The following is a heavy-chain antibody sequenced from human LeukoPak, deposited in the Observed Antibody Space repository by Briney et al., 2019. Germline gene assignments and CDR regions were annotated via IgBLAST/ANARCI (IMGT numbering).Heavy chain of an antibody. J-gene: IGHJ6*03. D-gene: IGHD2-2*01. CDR3: AKDHCSSTSCFYYDYYMDV. CDR2: IRYDGVNK. V-gene: IGHV3-30*02. Sequence: PGGSLRLSCAASGFTFSSYGMHWVRQAPGKGLEWVTFIRYDGVNKCYADSVKGRFTISRDNSKNTLYLQMNSLRAEDTAVYYCAKDHCSSTSCFYYDYYMDVWGKGTTVTVSS. CDR1: GFTFSSYG.